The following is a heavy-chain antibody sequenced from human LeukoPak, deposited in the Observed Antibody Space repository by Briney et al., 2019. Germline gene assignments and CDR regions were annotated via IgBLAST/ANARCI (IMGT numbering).Heavy chain of an antibody. D-gene: IGHD6-13*01. CDR3: ARDPGSSSQATRDV. CDR1: GVPFSNYY. V-gene: IGHV4-34*09. Sequence: PSETLSLTCAVSGVPFSNYYWSWVRQSPRQGLEWIGEINHSGYTSYNPSLKSRVTISVDTSKNQFPLKLSSVTAADTAVYYCARDPGSSSQATRDVWGKGTTVTVSS. CDR2: INHSGYT. J-gene: IGHJ6*04.